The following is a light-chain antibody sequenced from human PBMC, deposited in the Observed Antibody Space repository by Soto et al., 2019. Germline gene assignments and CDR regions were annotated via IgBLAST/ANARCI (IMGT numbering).Light chain of an antibody. Sequence: QSVLTQPPSMSGAPGQRVTISCTGGSSNIGAGYDVHWYRQLPGTAPKLLIYGNSNRPSGVPYRISGSKSGTSASLAISGLQAEDEASYYCQSYDSSLRGVFGGGTKLTVL. J-gene: IGLJ2*01. CDR2: GNS. V-gene: IGLV1-40*01. CDR1: SSNIGAGYD. CDR3: QSYDSSLRGV.